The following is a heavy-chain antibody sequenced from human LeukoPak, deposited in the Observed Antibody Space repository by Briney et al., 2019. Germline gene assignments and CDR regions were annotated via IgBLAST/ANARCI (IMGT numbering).Heavy chain of an antibody. CDR2: IYYSGST. CDR3: ASRGYDSSGYHRDY. J-gene: IGHJ4*02. D-gene: IGHD3-22*01. Sequence: SETLSLTCTVSGGSISSSSYYWGWIRQPPGKGLEWLGSIYYSGSTYYNPSLKSRVTISVDTAKNQFSLKLSSVTAGDTAVYYCASRGYDSSGYHRDYWGQGTLVTVSS. V-gene: IGHV4-39*01. CDR1: GGSISSSSYY.